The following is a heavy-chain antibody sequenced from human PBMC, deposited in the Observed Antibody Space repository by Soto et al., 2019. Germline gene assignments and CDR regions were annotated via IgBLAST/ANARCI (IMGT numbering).Heavy chain of an antibody. V-gene: IGHV4-59*08. D-gene: IGHD3-22*01. CDR1: GDSISSYY. J-gene: IGHJ3*02. Sequence: SETLSLTCTVSGDSISSYYYSWIRQPPGKGLEWIGYIFHTGTTSYNPSLKSRVTLSVDTSQSQFSLKLNSVTAADTAVYYCTTEAYDNSGSLAFDIWGPGTLVTVSS. CDR2: IFHTGTT. CDR3: TTEAYDNSGSLAFDI.